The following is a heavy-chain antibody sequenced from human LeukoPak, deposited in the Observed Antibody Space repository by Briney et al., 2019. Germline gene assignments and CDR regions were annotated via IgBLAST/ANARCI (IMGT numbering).Heavy chain of an antibody. CDR3: AGGRGGAYGFAFDS. V-gene: IGHV4-59*07. D-gene: IGHD3-10*01. J-gene: IGHJ4*02. CDR1: GGSITTYF. Sequence: SDTLSLTCTVSGGSITTYFWSWIRQPPGKGLECIGYIYYTGNTNYSPSLRNRVTISVDTSKNQFSLKLNSVTAADTALYFCAGGRGGAYGFAFDSWGQGTLVTVSS. CDR2: IYYTGNT.